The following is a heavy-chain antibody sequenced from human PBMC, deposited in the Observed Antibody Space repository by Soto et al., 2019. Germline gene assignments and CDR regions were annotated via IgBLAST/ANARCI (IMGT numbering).Heavy chain of an antibody. J-gene: IGHJ5*02. V-gene: IGHV3-48*01. Sequence: GGSLRLSCATSGFILSDCAMNWVRQAPGKGLEWVSYISSSSSVIDYADSVKGRFTVSRDNARNSLYLQMNSLRAEDTAVYYCAGGRPGGWFDPWGQGTLVTVSS. CDR2: ISSSSSVI. CDR3: AGGRPGGWFDP. CDR1: GFILSDCA. D-gene: IGHD1-26*01.